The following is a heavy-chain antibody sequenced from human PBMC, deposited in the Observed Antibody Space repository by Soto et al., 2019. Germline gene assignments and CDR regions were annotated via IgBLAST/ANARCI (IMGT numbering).Heavy chain of an antibody. V-gene: IGHV4-59*01. CDR1: GDCISSDY. CDR2: IDYSGST. Sequence: SGTLSLPLTFSGDCISSDYWSWIRQPPGKGLEWIGYIDYSGSTNYNPSLKSRVTISVDTSKNQFSLKLSSVTAADTAVYYCARLAGSGLYYDFWSGYPKGPFFDYWGQGNLVNGSA. D-gene: IGHD3-3*01. CDR3: ARLAGSGLYYDFWSGYPKGPFFDY. J-gene: IGHJ4*02.